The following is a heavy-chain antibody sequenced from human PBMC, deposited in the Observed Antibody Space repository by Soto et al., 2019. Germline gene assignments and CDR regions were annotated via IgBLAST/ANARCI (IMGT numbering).Heavy chain of an antibody. CDR1: GFTFDDYT. Sequence: EVQLVESGGVVVQPGGSLRLSCAASGFTFDDYTMHWVRQAPGKGLEWVSLISWDGGSTYYADSVKGRFTISRDNSKNSLYLKMNSLRTEAAALYYCEKDRGGSGSYPGYFDLGGRGTLVTVPS. CDR2: ISWDGGST. J-gene: IGHJ2*01. V-gene: IGHV3-43*01. CDR3: EKDRGGSGSYPGYFDL. D-gene: IGHD1-26*01.